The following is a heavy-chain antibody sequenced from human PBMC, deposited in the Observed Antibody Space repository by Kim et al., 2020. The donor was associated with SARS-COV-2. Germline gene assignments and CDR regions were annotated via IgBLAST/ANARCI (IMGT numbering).Heavy chain of an antibody. CDR2: I. D-gene: IGHD6-13*01. Sequence: INSTDSVKGRFTISRENAKNSLYMQMISLRAQDSTVYYCARDLFIAAAGYWGKGTLVTVSS. CDR3: ARDLFIAAAGY. V-gene: IGHV3-21*01. J-gene: IGHJ4*02.